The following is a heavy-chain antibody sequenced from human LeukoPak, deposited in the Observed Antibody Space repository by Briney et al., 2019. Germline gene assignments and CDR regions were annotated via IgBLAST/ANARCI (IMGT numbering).Heavy chain of an antibody. CDR3: ARGPFPDYYYYYGMDV. J-gene: IGHJ6*02. CDR1: GFTFSSYW. V-gene: IGHV3-7*01. D-gene: IGHD3-16*01. Sequence: GGSLRLSCAVSGFTFSSYWMSWVRRTPGKRLEWVAHIKQDGSEKYSVDSVKGRFTISRDNAKSSLYLQMNSLRAEDTAVYYCARGPFPDYYYYYGMDVWGQGTTVTVSS. CDR2: IKQDGSEK.